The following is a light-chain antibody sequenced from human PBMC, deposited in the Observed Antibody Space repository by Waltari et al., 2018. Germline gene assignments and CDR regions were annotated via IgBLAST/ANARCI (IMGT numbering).Light chain of an antibody. J-gene: IGKJ2*01. Sequence: EIVMTQSPATLSVSPGERATLSCRASQSISTNLAWYQQKPGQAPRLLIPGASTRATGIPGRFSGSRSGTEFTLTISSLQSEDFAIYYCQQYNNWLPYTFGQGTKLEIK. V-gene: IGKV3-15*01. CDR2: GAS. CDR3: QQYNNWLPYT. CDR1: QSISTN.